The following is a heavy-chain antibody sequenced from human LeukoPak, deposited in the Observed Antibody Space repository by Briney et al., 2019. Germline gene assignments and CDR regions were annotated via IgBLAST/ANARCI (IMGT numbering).Heavy chain of an antibody. CDR2: IYYSGST. Sequence: SETLSLTCTVSGGSISSYYWSWIRQPPGKGLEWIGYIYYSGSTIYNPSLKSRVTISVDTSKNQFSLKLSSVTAADTAVYYCARTYALFDAFDIWGQGTMVTVSS. J-gene: IGHJ3*02. V-gene: IGHV4-59*01. CDR3: ARTYALFDAFDI. CDR1: GGSISSYY.